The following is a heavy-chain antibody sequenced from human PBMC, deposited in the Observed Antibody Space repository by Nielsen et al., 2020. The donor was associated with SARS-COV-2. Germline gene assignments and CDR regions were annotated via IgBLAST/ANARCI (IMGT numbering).Heavy chain of an antibody. J-gene: IGHJ6*02. CDR1: GFSFDDYA. CDR2: VNWNGGTR. CDR3: ARYITEYTAMVSYYGMDV. D-gene: IGHD5-18*01. V-gene: IGHV3-20*04. Sequence: GESLKISCAASGFSFDDYAMSWVRQGPGKGLEWVACVNWNGGTRFYADSVKGRFTISRDNAKNSLYLQMNSLRAEDTALYYCARYITEYTAMVSYYGMDVRGHGTTVTFSS.